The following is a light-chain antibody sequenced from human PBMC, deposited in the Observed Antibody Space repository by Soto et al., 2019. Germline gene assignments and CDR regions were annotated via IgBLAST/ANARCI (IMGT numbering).Light chain of an antibody. CDR3: QQYGSSPLT. Sequence: ENGLKQSPATLSLSPGERATLSCRASQSVSSSYLAWYQQKPGQAPRLLIYGASSRATGIPDRFSGSGSGTDFTLTISRLEPEDFAVYYCQQYGSSPLTFGGGTKVDIK. CDR1: QSVSSSY. J-gene: IGKJ4*01. V-gene: IGKV3-20*01. CDR2: GAS.